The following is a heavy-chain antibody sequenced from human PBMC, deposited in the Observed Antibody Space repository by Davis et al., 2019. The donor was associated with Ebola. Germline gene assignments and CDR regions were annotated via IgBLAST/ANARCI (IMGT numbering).Heavy chain of an antibody. CDR1: LYTFTSYR. J-gene: IGHJ5*02. Sequence: SVTVSRKASLYTFTSYRISWVRPAPGQGLEWMGWISAYNGNTNYAQKLQGRVTMTTDTSTSTAYMELRSLRSDDTAVYYCAIRGTGWFDPWGQGTLVTVSS. D-gene: IGHD3-16*01. V-gene: IGHV1-18*01. CDR3: AIRGTGWFDP. CDR2: ISAYNGNT.